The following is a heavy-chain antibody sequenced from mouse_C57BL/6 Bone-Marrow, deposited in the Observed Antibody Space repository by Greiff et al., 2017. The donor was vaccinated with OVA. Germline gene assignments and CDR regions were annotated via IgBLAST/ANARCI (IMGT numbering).Heavy chain of an antibody. D-gene: IGHD2-5*01. V-gene: IGHV1-15*01. CDR1: GYTFTDYE. CDR2: IDPETGGT. J-gene: IGHJ4*01. CDR3: ARCYSNCDGMDY. Sequence: QVQLQQSGAELVRPGASVTLSCKASGYTFTDYEMHWVKQTPVHGLEWIGAIDPETGGTAYNQKFKGKAILTVAKSSSTAYMELRSLTSEDSAVDYCARCYSNCDGMDYWGQGTSVTVSS.